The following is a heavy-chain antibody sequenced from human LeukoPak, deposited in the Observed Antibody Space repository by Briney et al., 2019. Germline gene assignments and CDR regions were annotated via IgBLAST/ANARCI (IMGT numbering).Heavy chain of an antibody. Sequence: SVKVSCKASGYTFTSYAISWVRQAPGQGLEWMGRIIPIFGTANYAQKFQGRVTITTDESTSTAYMELSSLRSEDTAVYYCARENHYSSSSAETDYWGQGTLVTVSS. CDR2: IIPIFGTA. CDR1: GYTFTSYA. D-gene: IGHD6-6*01. J-gene: IGHJ4*02. V-gene: IGHV1-69*05. CDR3: ARENHYSSSSAETDY.